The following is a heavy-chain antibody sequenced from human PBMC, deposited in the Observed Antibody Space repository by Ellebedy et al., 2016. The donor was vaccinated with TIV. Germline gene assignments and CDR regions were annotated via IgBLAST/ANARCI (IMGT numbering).Heavy chain of an antibody. J-gene: IGHJ4*02. Sequence: GSLRLSCSVSGGSISNTIYYWGWIRQPPGKGLEWIGMIYYTGSTYYNPSLKSRLTISVDTSKNQFSLQLNSVTAAETAVYYCASLRVDSSDWVWGRGTLVTVSS. D-gene: IGHD6-25*01. CDR1: GGSISNTIYY. CDR2: IYYTGST. V-gene: IGHV4-39*01. CDR3: ASLRVDSSDWV.